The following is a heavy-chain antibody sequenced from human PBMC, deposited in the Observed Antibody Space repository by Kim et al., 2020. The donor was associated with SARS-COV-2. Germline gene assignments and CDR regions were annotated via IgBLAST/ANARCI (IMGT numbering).Heavy chain of an antibody. V-gene: IGHV3-33*01. CDR1: GFTFSSYG. CDR3: ARASYRCGYFDAFDI. D-gene: IGHD3-10*01. CDR2: IWYDGSNK. Sequence: GGSLRLSCAASGFTFSSYGMHWVRQAPGKGLEWVAVIWYDGSNKYYADSVKGRFTISRDNSKNTLYLQMNSLRAEDTAVYYCARASYRCGYFDAFDIWGQGTMGTVSS. J-gene: IGHJ3*02.